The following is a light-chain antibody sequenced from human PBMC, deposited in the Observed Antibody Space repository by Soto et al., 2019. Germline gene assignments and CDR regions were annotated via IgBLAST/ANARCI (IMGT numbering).Light chain of an antibody. CDR1: QGPLYSDGNTY. CDR2: KVS. V-gene: IGKV2-30*01. J-gene: IGKJ1*01. Sequence: DVVMTQCPLSLPVTLVRPASMSCMSRQGPLYSDGNTYLSWFQQRPGQSPRRLIYKVSNRDSGVPDRFSGSGSGTDFTLKISRVEAEDVGVYYCMQGTHWPWTFGQGTKVDIK. CDR3: MQGTHWPWT.